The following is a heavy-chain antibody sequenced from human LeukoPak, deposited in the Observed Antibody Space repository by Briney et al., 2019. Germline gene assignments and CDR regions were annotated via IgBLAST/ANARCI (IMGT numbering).Heavy chain of an antibody. V-gene: IGHV3-11*04. CDR2: ISSSGNTI. D-gene: IGHD6-6*01. Sequence: GGSLRLSCAASGFSFSDYYMSWIRQAPGKGLEWVSYISSSGNTIYYADSVKGRFTISRDNAKKSLYLQMNSLRAEDTAVYYCAREAGNEGIAARHVEYWGQGTLVTVSS. J-gene: IGHJ4*02. CDR3: AREAGNEGIAARHVEY. CDR1: GFSFSDYY.